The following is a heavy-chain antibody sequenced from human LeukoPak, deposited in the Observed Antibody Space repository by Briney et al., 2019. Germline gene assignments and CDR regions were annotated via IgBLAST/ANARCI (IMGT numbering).Heavy chain of an antibody. V-gene: IGHV1-69*05. CDR1: GGTFSSYA. CDR2: IIPIFGTA. CDR3: ARDRTDFWSGYYEGNWFDP. J-gene: IGHJ5*02. D-gene: IGHD3-3*01. Sequence: SVKVSCKASGGTFSSYAISWVRQAPGQGLEWMGRIIPIFGTANYAQKFQGRVTITTDESTSTAYMELSSLRSENTAVYYCARDRTDFWSGYYEGNWFDPWGQGTLVTVSS.